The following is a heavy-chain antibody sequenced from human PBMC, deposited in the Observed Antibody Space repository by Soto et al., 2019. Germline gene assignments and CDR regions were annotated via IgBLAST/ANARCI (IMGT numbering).Heavy chain of an antibody. J-gene: IGHJ6*02. V-gene: IGHV3-21*01. CDR2: ISSSSSYI. D-gene: IGHD3-3*01. CDR1: GFTFSSYS. Sequence: GGSLRLSCAASGFTFSSYSMNWVRQAPGKGLEWVSSISSSSSYIYYADSVKGRFTISRDNAKKTLYLQLNIMRAEDTAVYYSARSAIFVVPPPSDGMDVWGQGTTVTFS. CDR3: ARSAIFVVPPPSDGMDV.